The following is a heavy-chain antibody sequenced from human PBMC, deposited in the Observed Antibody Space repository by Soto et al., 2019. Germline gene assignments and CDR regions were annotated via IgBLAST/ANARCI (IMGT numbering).Heavy chain of an antibody. CDR3: ERALRKRGESYVRNMDV. V-gene: IGHV3-30-3*01. D-gene: IGHD7-27*01. CDR2: ISYDGSHK. Sequence: QEQLVESGGGVVQPGGSLRLSCTASGFTFSTYAIHWVRQAPGKGLEWVAVISYDGSHKYYADAVEGRFTISRDNSKNTLYLQMTGLRAEDTAVYYCERALRKRGESYVRNMDVWGQGTTVTVSS. CDR1: GFTFSTYA. J-gene: IGHJ6*02.